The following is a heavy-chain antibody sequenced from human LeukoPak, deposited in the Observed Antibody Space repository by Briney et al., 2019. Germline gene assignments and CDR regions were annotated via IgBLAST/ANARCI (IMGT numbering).Heavy chain of an antibody. V-gene: IGHV4-30-2*01. Sequence: TLSLTCAVSGGSISSGGYSWSWIRQPPGKGLEWIGYIYHSGSTYYNPSLKSRVTISVDRSKNQFSLKLSSVTAADTAVYYCARTTVTPFDYWGQGTLVTVSS. CDR3: ARTTVTPFDY. D-gene: IGHD4-17*01. CDR2: IYHSGST. CDR1: GGSISSGGYS. J-gene: IGHJ4*02.